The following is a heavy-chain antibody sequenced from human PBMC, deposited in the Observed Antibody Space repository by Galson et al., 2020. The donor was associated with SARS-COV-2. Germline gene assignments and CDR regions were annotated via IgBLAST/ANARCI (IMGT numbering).Heavy chain of an antibody. CDR3: AGRVAGAGSLNI. D-gene: IGHD6-13*01. CDR2: TYYRSQWST. Sequence: SQTLSLTCAISGDSVSSNSAAWNWIRQSPSRGLEWLGRTYYRSQWSTDYAVSVKSRITINPDTSKNQFSLQLNSMTPEDTAIYYCAGRVAGAGSLNIWGQGTMVIVSS. V-gene: IGHV6-1*01. CDR1: GDSVSSNSAA. J-gene: IGHJ3*02.